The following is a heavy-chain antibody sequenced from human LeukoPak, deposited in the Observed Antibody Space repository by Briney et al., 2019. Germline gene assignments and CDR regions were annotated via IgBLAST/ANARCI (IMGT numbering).Heavy chain of an antibody. V-gene: IGHV1-18*01. J-gene: IGHJ6*02. Sequence: ASVKVSFKASGYTFSTHGISWVRQAPGQGLEWMGWISAYNGNTNYAQKLQGRVTMTTDTSTSTVYMELRSLTSDDTAVYYCARARYSSNSDYGMDVWGQGTTVTVSS. CDR3: ARARYSSNSDYGMDV. D-gene: IGHD6-13*01. CDR2: ISAYNGNT. CDR1: GYTFSTHG.